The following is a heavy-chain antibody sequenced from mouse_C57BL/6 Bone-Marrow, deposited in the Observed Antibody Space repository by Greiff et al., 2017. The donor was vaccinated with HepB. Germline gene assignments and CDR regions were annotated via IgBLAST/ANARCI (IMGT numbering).Heavy chain of an antibody. V-gene: IGHV7-1*01. CDR2: SRNKANDYTT. D-gene: IGHD2-4*01. Sequence: EVQLVESGGGLVQSGRSLRLSCATSGFTFSDFYMEWVRQAPGKGLEWIAASRNKANDYTTEYSASVKCRVIVTRDTSKSSLYLQMNALRAEDTVMSYGARMGGFYYDNYWYFDVWGTGTTVTVSS. CDR3: ARMGGFYYDNYWYFDV. CDR1: GFTFSDFY. J-gene: IGHJ1*03.